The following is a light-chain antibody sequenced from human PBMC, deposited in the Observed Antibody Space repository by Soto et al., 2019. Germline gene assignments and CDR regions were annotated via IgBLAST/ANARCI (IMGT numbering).Light chain of an antibody. CDR2: EGS. CDR3: CSYAGSSTYV. CDR1: SSGVGSYNL. V-gene: IGLV2-23*01. J-gene: IGLJ1*01. Sequence: QSVLTQPASVSGSPGQSITISCTGTSSGVGSYNLVSWYQQHPGKAPKLMIYEGSKRPSGVSNRFSGSKSGNTASLTISGLQAEDEADYYCCSYAGSSTYVFGTGTRSPS.